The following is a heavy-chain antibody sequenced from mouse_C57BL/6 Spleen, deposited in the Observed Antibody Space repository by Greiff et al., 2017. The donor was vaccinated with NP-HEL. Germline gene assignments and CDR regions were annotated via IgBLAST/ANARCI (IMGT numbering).Heavy chain of an antibody. CDR1: GYTFTSYW. Sequence: QVQLQQSGAELVKPGASVKMSCKASGYTFTSYWITWVKQRPGQGLEWIGDIYPGSGSTNYNEKFKSKATLTVDTSSSTAYMQLSSLTSEDSAVYYCATGPYYGGYFDYWGQGTTLTVSS. J-gene: IGHJ2*01. CDR2: IYPGSGST. V-gene: IGHV1-55*01. D-gene: IGHD1-1*01. CDR3: ATGPYYGGYFDY.